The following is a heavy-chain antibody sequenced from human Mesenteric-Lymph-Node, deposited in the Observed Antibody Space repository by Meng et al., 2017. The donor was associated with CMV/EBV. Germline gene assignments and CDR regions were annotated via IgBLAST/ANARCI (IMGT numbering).Heavy chain of an antibody. CDR1: GFTFSSYD. J-gene: IGHJ5*02. CDR2: IGTAGDT. CDR3: ARDVESSGYWNWFDP. Sequence: GGSLRLSCAASGFTFSSYDMHWVRQATGKGLEWVSAIGTAGDTYYPGSVKGRFTISRENAKNSLYLQMNSLRAGDTAVYYCARDVESSGYWNWFDPWGQGTLVTVSS. V-gene: IGHV3-13*01. D-gene: IGHD3-22*01.